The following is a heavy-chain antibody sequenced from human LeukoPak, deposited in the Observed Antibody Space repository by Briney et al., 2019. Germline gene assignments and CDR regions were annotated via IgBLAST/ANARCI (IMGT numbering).Heavy chain of an antibody. V-gene: IGHV4-39*01. CDR1: GFTFSTYG. D-gene: IGHD3-10*01. J-gene: IGHJ4*02. CDR2: IYYSGST. CDR3: ARHFFPSDSGSFRTPFDY. Sequence: GSLRLSCAASGFTFSTYGMSWIRQPPGKGLEWIGSIYYSGSTYYNPSLKSRVTISVDTSKNQFSLKLSSVTAADTAVYYCARHFFPSDSGSFRTPFDYWGQGALVTVSS.